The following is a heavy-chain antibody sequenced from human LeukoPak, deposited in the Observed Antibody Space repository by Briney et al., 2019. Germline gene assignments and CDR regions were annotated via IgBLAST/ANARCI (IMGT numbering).Heavy chain of an antibody. CDR2: IYYSGST. CDR3: AREADYYMGV. V-gene: IGHV4-59*01. Sequence: SETLSLTCSVSAGSISSYYWSWIRQPPGKGLEWIGYIYYSGSTNYNPSLKSRVTISVDTSKNQFSLKLSSVTAADTAVYYCAREADYYMGVWGKGTTVTVCS. D-gene: IGHD6-25*01. J-gene: IGHJ6*03. CDR1: AGSISSYY.